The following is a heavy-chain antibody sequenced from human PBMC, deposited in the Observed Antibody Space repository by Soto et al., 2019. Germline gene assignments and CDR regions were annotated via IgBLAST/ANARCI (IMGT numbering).Heavy chain of an antibody. CDR2: VYWDDDK. V-gene: IGHV2-5*02. Sequence: SGPTLVNPTQTLTLTCTFSGVSLSTSGMGVGWIRQPPGKALEWLALVYWDDDKRYSPSLKSRLTITKDTSKNQVVLTMTYMDPVDTATYYCEQMIEGDFFDHWGQGNLVTVSS. CDR3: EQMIEGDFFDH. CDR1: GVSLSTSGMG. J-gene: IGHJ4*02. D-gene: IGHD2-21*01.